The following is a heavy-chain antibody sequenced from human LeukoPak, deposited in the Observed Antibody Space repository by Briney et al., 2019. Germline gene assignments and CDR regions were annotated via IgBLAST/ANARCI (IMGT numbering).Heavy chain of an antibody. CDR1: GGSFSGYY. J-gene: IGHJ6*03. Sequence: SETLSLTCAVYGGSFSGYYWGWIRQPPGKGLEWIGSIYHSGSTYYNPSLKSRVTISVDTSKNQFSLKLSSVTAADTAVYYCANQNSYYYYYMDVWGKGTTVTVSS. V-gene: IGHV4-38-2*01. D-gene: IGHD2/OR15-2a*01. CDR2: IYHSGST. CDR3: ANQNSYYYYYMDV.